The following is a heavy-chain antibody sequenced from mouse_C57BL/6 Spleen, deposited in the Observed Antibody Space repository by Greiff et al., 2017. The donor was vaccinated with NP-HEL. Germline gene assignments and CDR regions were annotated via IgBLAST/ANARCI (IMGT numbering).Heavy chain of an antibody. Sequence: EVQRVESGGGLVKPGGSLKLSCAASGFTFSDYGMHWVRQAPEKGLEWVAYISSGSSTIYYADTVKGRFTISRDNAKNTLVLQMTSLRSEDTAMYYCATRDDYDVDYWGQGTTLTVSS. CDR1: GFTFSDYG. J-gene: IGHJ2*01. V-gene: IGHV5-17*01. CDR2: ISSGSSTI. D-gene: IGHD2-4*01. CDR3: ATRDDYDVDY.